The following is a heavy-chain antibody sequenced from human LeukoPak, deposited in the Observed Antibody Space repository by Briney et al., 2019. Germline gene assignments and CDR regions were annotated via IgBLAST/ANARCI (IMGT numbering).Heavy chain of an antibody. CDR3: ARDFRVCSSGSCYSGPFDY. Sequence: SETLSPTCTVSGYSISSDYFWGWIRQSPGKGLEWIGSIYHSWSTYFNPSLKSRVTISVDTSKNQFSLKLSSVTAADTAVYYCARDFRVCSSGSCYSGPFDYWGQGTLVTVSS. V-gene: IGHV4-38-2*02. CDR2: IYHSWST. CDR1: GYSISSDYF. D-gene: IGHD2-15*01. J-gene: IGHJ4*02.